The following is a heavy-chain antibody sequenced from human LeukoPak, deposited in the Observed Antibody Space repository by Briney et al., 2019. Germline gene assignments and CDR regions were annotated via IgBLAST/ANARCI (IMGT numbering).Heavy chain of an antibody. CDR1: GYTFTGYY. J-gene: IGHJ4*02. D-gene: IGHD2-21*02. CDR2: INPNSGGT. Sequence: GASVKVSCKASGYTFTGYYMHWVRQAPGQGLAWMGWINPNSGGTNYAQKFQGRVTMTRDTSISTAYMELSRLRSDDTAVYYCARASKRGGDCYSFDYWGQGTLVTVSS. V-gene: IGHV1-2*02. CDR3: ARASKRGGDCYSFDY.